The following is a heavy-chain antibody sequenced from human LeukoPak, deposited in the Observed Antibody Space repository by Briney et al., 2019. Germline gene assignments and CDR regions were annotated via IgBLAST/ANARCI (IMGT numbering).Heavy chain of an antibody. Sequence: PSETLSLTCTVSGGSITSYYWTWIRQPPGKGLEWIGYIYYSGYTNYNPSLKSRVSISVDTSKNQFSLKLSSVTAADTAVYYCARVGGYCTNGVCYNNWFDPWGQGTLVTVSS. J-gene: IGHJ5*02. CDR2: IYYSGYT. D-gene: IGHD2-8*01. V-gene: IGHV4-59*01. CDR3: ARVGGYCTNGVCYNNWFDP. CDR1: GGSITSYY.